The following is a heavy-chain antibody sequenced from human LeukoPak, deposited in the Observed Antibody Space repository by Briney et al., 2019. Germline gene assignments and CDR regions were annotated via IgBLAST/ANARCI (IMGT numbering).Heavy chain of an antibody. V-gene: IGHV4-31*03. D-gene: IGHD3-16*01. J-gene: IGHJ2*01. CDR1: GGSISSGGYY. Sequence: PSETLSLTCTVSGGSISSGGYYWSWIRQHPGKGLEWIGYIYYSGSTYYNPSLKSRLTISVDTSKNQFSLKLSSVTAADTAVYYCARTLRPNWYFDLWGRGTLVTVSS. CDR3: ARTLRPNWYFDL. CDR2: IYYSGST.